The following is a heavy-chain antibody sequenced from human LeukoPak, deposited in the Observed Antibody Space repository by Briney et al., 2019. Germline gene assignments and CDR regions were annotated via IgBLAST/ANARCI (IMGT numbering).Heavy chain of an antibody. CDR1: GFYFSAYL. CDR3: ARDLKGFNL. Sequence: GGSLRLSCVASGFYFSAYLMSWVRQAPGKGLKWVANIKQDGSQEFYVDSVKGRFTISRDNGNNSLYLHMSRLRVEDTAVYYCARDLKGFNLWGQGALVTVSS. CDR2: IKQDGSQE. J-gene: IGHJ5*02. V-gene: IGHV3-7*04.